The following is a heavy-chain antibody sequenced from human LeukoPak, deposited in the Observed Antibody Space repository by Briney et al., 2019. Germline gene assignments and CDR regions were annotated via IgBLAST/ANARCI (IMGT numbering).Heavy chain of an antibody. CDR3: ARGGSPYPGVGVMDSNWFDP. J-gene: IGHJ5*02. D-gene: IGHD3-16*01. Sequence: GSSVKVSCKASGGTFSSYAISWVRQAPGQGLEWMGGIIPIFGTANYAQKFQGRVTITADKSTSTADMELSSLRSEDKAVYYCARGGSPYPGVGVMDSNWFDPWGQGTLVTVSS. CDR1: GGTFSSYA. V-gene: IGHV1-69*06. CDR2: IIPIFGTA.